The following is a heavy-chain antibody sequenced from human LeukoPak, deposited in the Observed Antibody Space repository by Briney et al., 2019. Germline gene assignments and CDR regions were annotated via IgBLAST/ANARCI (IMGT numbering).Heavy chain of an antibody. CDR3: ARLSSIAASLDY. J-gene: IGHJ4*02. V-gene: IGHV4-59*08. Sequence: SETLSLTCAVSGGSISSYYWSWIRQPPGKGLEWIGYIYYSGSTNYNPSLKSRVTISVDTSKNQFSLKLSSVTAADTAVYYCARLSSIAASLDYWGQGTLVTVSS. D-gene: IGHD6-6*01. CDR2: IYYSGST. CDR1: GGSISSYY.